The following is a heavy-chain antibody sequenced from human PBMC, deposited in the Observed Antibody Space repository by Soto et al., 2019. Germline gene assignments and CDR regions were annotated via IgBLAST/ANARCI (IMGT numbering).Heavy chain of an antibody. CDR3: ARPTRTYQSAFDY. CDR2: LYPGNSDT. CDR1: GYSFTNYW. J-gene: IGHJ4*02. V-gene: IGHV5-51*01. D-gene: IGHD2-2*01. Sequence: GESLNISCKGSGYSFTNYWIGWVRQMPGKGLEWMGILYPGNSDTRYSPSFQGQVTISADKSISTAYLQWSSLKASDTAMYYCARPTRTYQSAFDYRGQGTLVTLSS.